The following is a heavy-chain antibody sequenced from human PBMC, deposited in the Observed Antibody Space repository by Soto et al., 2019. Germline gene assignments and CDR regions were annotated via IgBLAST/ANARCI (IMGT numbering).Heavy chain of an antibody. D-gene: IGHD6-13*01. J-gene: IGHJ5*02. CDR3: ARYSSSWGWFDP. V-gene: IGHV4-39*01. Sequence: SETLSLTCTVSGGSISSSSYYWGWIRQPPGKGLEWIGSIYYSGSTYYNPSLKSRVTISVDTSKNQFSLKLSSVTAADTAVYYCARYSSSWGWFDPWGQGTLVTVSS. CDR2: IYYSGST. CDR1: GGSISSSSYY.